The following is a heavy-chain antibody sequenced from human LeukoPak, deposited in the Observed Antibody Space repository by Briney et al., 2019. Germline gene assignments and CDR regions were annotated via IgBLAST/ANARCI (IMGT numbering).Heavy chain of an antibody. CDR2: ISSSSSTI. Sequence: GGSLRLSCAAAGFTFSSYSMNWIRQAPGKGLEWVSYISSSSSTIYYADSVKGRFTISRDNAKNSLYLQMNSLRAEDTAVYYFARGVRGSYFGYWGQGTLVTVSS. J-gene: IGHJ4*02. V-gene: IGHV3-48*01. CDR3: ARGVRGSYFGY. D-gene: IGHD1-26*01. CDR1: GFTFSSYS.